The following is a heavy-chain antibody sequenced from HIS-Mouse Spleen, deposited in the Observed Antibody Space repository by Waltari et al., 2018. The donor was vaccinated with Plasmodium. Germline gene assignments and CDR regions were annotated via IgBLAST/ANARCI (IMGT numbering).Heavy chain of an antibody. CDR1: GFSLSTSGMC. V-gene: IGHV2-70*15. CDR2: IDWDDEK. J-gene: IGHJ4*02. CDR3: ARHKKRGQLVRGYFDY. D-gene: IGHD6-6*01. Sequence: QVTLRESGPALVKPTQTLTLTCTFSGFSLSTSGMCVSWIRQPPGKALEWLARIDWDDEKYYSTALKTRPTISKDTSKNQVVLKMTNMDPVDTATYYCARHKKRGQLVRGYFDYWGQGTLVTVSS.